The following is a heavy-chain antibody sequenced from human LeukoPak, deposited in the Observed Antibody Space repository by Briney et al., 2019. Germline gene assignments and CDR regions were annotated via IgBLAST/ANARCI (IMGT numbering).Heavy chain of an antibody. V-gene: IGHV3-30*02. Sequence: GGSLRLSCEASGFTFSAYGMHWVRQAPGKGLEWVAFIRYDGSDTYYADSMKGRFSISRDNSKNTLYVQMSSLRAEDTAVYYCAKDSGYSSKYWYFNLWGRGTLVTVSS. CDR3: AKDSGYSSKYWYFNL. D-gene: IGHD2-15*01. J-gene: IGHJ2*01. CDR1: GFTFSAYG. CDR2: IRYDGSDT.